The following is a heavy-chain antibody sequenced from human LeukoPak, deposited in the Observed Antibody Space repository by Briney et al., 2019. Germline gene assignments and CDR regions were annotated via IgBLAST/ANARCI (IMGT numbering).Heavy chain of an antibody. CDR3: ARGKSGWFGELGYFDY. J-gene: IGHJ4*02. CDR1: GGSISSGGYY. V-gene: IGHV4-31*03. D-gene: IGHD3-10*01. Sequence: SETLSLTCTVSGGSISSGGYYWSWIRQHPGKGLEWIGYIYCSGSTYYNPSLKSRVTISVDTSKNQFSLKLSSVTAADTAVYYCARGKSGWFGELGYFDYWGQGTLVTVSS. CDR2: IYCSGST.